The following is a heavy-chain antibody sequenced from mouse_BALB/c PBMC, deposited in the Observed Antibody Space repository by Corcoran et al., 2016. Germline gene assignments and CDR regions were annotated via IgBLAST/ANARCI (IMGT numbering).Heavy chain of an antibody. J-gene: IGHJ1*01. D-gene: IGHD4-1*01. Sequence: EVQLQQSGAELVKPGASVKLSCTASGFNIKDTYMHWVKQRPEQGLEWIGRIDPANGNTKYDPKFQGKATITADTSSNKAYLQLSSLTSEDTAVYYCANWDWYFDVWGAGTTFTVSS. CDR3: ANWDWYFDV. CDR1: GFNIKDTY. V-gene: IGHV14-3*02. CDR2: IDPANGNT.